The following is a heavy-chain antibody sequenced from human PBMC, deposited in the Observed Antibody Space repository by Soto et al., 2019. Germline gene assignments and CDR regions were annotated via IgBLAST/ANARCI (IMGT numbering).Heavy chain of an antibody. D-gene: IGHD3-22*01. CDR2: IYHSGST. Sequence: SETLSRTCAVSGGSSSSSTWWSCVRQPPGEGLESIGQIYHSGSTNYNPSLKSRVTISVDKSKNQFSLKLSSVTAADTAVYYCAKTYYYDSSGYVFGYFDYWGQGTLVTVS. J-gene: IGHJ4*02. CDR3: AKTYYYDSSGYVFGYFDY. CDR1: GGSSSSSTW. V-gene: IGHV4-4*02.